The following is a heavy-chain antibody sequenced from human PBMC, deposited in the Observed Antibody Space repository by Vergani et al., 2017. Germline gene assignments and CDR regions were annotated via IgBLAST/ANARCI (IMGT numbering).Heavy chain of an antibody. V-gene: IGHV5-51*01. Sequence: EVQLVQSGAEVKTPGESLKISCKGSGYIFTSYWIGWVRQMRGKGLEWMGIIYPGDSDTRYSPSFQGQVTISADKSISTAYLQWSSLKASDTAMYYCARHYCSGGRCYWYFYYYMDVWGKGTPVTVSS. CDR1: GYIFTSYW. J-gene: IGHJ6*03. D-gene: IGHD2-15*01. CDR2: IYPGDSDT. CDR3: ARHYCSGGRCYWYFYYYMDV.